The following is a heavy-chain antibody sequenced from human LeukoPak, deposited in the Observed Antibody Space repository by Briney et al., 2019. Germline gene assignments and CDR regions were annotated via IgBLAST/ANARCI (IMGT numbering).Heavy chain of an antibody. CDR1: GFTFSSYG. Sequence: GGSLRLSCAASGFTFSSYGMHWVRQAPGKGLEWVAFIRYDGSNKYYADSVKGRFTISKDNSKNTLYLQMNSLRAEDTAMYYCAREDTSSWTFDYWGQGTLVTVSP. V-gene: IGHV3-30*02. CDR2: IRYDGSNK. CDR3: AREDTSSWTFDY. D-gene: IGHD6-13*01. J-gene: IGHJ4*02.